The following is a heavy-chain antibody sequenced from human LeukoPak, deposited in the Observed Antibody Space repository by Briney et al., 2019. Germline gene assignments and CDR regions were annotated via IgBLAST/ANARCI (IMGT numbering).Heavy chain of an antibody. D-gene: IGHD1-26*01. Sequence: GGSLRLSCAASGFTFSSYSMNWVRQAPGKGLEWVSSISSSSSYIYYADSVKGRFTISRDNAKNSLYLQMNSLRAEDTAVYYCARDPLSGSYGEYYXYMDXXXKGXTVT. J-gene: IGHJ6*03. CDR3: ARDPLSGSYGEYYXYMDX. CDR1: GFTFSSYS. V-gene: IGHV3-21*01. CDR2: ISSSSSYI.